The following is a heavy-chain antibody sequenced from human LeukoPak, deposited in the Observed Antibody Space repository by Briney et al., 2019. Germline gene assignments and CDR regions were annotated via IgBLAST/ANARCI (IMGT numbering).Heavy chain of an antibody. CDR1: GFTFSNYW. CDR2: ISGSGGST. V-gene: IGHV3-64*04. J-gene: IGHJ3*02. Sequence: GGSLRLSCAASGFTFSNYWVHWVRQAPGKGLEWGSAISGSGGSTYYADSVKGRFHMSRDNSKNKLYLQMNSLRAEETAVYYCARPRAYCGGDCSPDAFDIWGQGTMVTVSS. CDR3: ARPRAYCGGDCSPDAFDI. D-gene: IGHD2-21*02.